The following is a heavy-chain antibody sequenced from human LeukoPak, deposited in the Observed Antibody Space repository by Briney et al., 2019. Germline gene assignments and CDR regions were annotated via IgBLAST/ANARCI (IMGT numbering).Heavy chain of an antibody. J-gene: IGHJ6*03. CDR3: AKAGAENYYYYYMDV. Sequence: PGGSLRPSCAASGFTFSSYAMSWVRQAPGKGLEWVSAISGSGGSTYYADSVKGRFTISRDNSKNTLYLQMNSLRAEDTAVYYCAKAGAENYYYYYMDVWGKGTTVTVSS. V-gene: IGHV3-23*01. CDR1: GFTFSSYA. D-gene: IGHD1-1*01. CDR2: ISGSGGST.